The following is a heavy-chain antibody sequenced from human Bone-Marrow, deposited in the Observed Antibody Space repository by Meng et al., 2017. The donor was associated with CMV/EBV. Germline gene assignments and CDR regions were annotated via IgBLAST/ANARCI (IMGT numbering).Heavy chain of an antibody. V-gene: IGHV4-4*02. CDR2: IYHSGNI. D-gene: IGHD2-15*01. J-gene: IGHJ4*02. CDR1: GGSISSRNW. CDR3: ARDRGYCSGDSCYGPFDY. Sequence: GSLRLSCAVSGGSISSRNWWSWVRQPPGKGLEWIGEIYHSGNINYNPSRKSRVTISVDKSKNQFSLKLNSVTAADTAVYYCARDRGYCSGDSCYGPFDYWGQGTLVTVSS.